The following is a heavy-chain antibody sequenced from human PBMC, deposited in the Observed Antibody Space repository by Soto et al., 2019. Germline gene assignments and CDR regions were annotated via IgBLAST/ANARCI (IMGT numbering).Heavy chain of an antibody. J-gene: IGHJ4*02. Sequence: GGSLRLSCAASGFTFSSYSMNWVRQAPGKGLEWVSSISSSSSYIYYADSVKGRFTISRDNAKNSLYPQMNSLRAEDTAVYYCAKRPLTWYLGLDYWGQGALVTVSS. CDR2: ISSSSSYI. V-gene: IGHV3-21*01. D-gene: IGHD3-9*01. CDR1: GFTFSSYS. CDR3: AKRPLTWYLGLDY.